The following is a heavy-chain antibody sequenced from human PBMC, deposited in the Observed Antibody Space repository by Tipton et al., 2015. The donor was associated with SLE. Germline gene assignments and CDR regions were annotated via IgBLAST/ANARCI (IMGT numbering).Heavy chain of an antibody. V-gene: IGHV4-59*01. CDR1: GGSISSYY. D-gene: IGHD3-22*01. J-gene: IGHJ4*02. Sequence: TLSLTCTVSGGSISSYYWSWIRQPQEKGLEWIGDIYYSGSTNYNPSLKSRVTISVDTSKNQFSLKLSSVTAADTAVYYCARAGVIAFSYYFDYWGQGTLVTVSS. CDR2: IYYSGST. CDR3: ARAGVIAFSYYFDY.